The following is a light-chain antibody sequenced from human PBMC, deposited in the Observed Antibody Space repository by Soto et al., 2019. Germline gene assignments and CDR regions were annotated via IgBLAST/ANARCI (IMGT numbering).Light chain of an antibody. CDR2: KAS. V-gene: IGKV1-5*03. CDR1: QSISSW. Sequence: DIQMTQSPSTLSASVGDRVTITCRASQSISSWLAWYQQKPGKAPKLLMYKASSLESGVPSRFSGSGSGTEFTLTISSLQPDDFANYYCQQYKSYSPYTFGQGTKLEIK. J-gene: IGKJ2*01. CDR3: QQYKSYSPYT.